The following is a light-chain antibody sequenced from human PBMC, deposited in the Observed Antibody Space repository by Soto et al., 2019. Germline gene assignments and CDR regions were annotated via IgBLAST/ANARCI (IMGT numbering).Light chain of an antibody. J-gene: IGLJ1*01. V-gene: IGLV1-40*01. Sequence: QSVLTQPPSVSGAPGQRVTISWTGSSSNIGAGYDVHWFQQLPGTAPKLLIYSSYNRPSGVPDRFSASKSGTSASLAITGLHAEDEADFYCQSYDSSLSGYVFGTGTKLTDL. CDR2: SSY. CDR1: SSNIGAGYD. CDR3: QSYDSSLSGYV.